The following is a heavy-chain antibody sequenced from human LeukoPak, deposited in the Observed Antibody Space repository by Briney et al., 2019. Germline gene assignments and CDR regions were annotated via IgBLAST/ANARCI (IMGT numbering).Heavy chain of an antibody. Sequence: RASVKVSCKASGYTFTSYGISWVRQAPGQGLEWMGWINPSSGGTNYAQKFQGRVTMTRDTSISTAYMELSRLRSDDTAVYYCARGLPLGYSYGYRGYYYYYGMDVWGQGTTVTVSS. J-gene: IGHJ6*02. CDR2: INPSSGGT. CDR3: ARGLPLGYSYGYRGYYYYYGMDV. CDR1: GYTFTSYG. D-gene: IGHD5-18*01. V-gene: IGHV1-2*02.